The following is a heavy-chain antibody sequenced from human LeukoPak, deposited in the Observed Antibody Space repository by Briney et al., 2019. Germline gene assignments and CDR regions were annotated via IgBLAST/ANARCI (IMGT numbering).Heavy chain of an antibody. Sequence: PGGSLRLSCEASGCTFSAYERTWVRQAPGKGLVWVSRINSDGSSTSYADSVNGRFTISRDNAKNTLYLHMNSLRAEDTAVYYCARDFAGCSGGSCYHSFDYWGQGTLVTVSS. CDR1: GCTFSAYE. D-gene: IGHD2-15*01. V-gene: IGHV3-74*01. CDR3: ARDFAGCSGGSCYHSFDY. J-gene: IGHJ4*02. CDR2: INSDGSST.